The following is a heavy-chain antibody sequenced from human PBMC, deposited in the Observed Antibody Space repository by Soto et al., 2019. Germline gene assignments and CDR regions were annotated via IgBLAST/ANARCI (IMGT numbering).Heavy chain of an antibody. CDR2: ISWNSGSI. J-gene: IGHJ6*02. D-gene: IGHD3-10*01. CDR1: GFTFDDYA. CDR3: AKDERFGESLYYYGMDV. Sequence: GGSLRLSCAASGFTFDDYAMHWFRQAPGKGLEWVSGISWNSGSIGSADSVKGRFTISRDNAKNSLYLQMNSLRAEDTALYYCAKDERFGESLYYYGMDVWGQGTTVTVSS. V-gene: IGHV3-9*01.